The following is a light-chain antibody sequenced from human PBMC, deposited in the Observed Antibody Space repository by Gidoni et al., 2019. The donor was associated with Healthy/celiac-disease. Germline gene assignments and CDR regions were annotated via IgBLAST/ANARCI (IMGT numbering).Light chain of an antibody. CDR3: QQYDNLP. J-gene: IGKJ4*01. V-gene: IGKV1-33*01. Sequence: DIQMTQSPSSLSASVGDRVTITCQASQDISNYLNWYQQKPGKAPKLLIYDASDLETGVPPRFSGSGSGTDFTFTISSLQPEDIGTYYCQQYDNLPFGGXTKVEIK. CDR2: DAS. CDR1: QDISNY.